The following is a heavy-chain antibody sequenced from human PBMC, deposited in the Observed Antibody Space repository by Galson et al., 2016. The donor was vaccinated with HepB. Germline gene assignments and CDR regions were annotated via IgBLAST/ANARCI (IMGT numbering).Heavy chain of an antibody. Sequence: SETLSLTCAVYGVSFSTYYWTWIRQPPGKGLEWIGEINHRGRNSYNPSLKSRVTISVDMFKNQFSLKLSSVTAADTAIYYCASVIGFCSGGNCYFPWGQGTKVTVS. CDR3: ASVIGFCSGGNCYFP. D-gene: IGHD2-15*01. CDR1: GVSFSTYY. J-gene: IGHJ3*01. CDR2: INHRGRN. V-gene: IGHV4-34*01.